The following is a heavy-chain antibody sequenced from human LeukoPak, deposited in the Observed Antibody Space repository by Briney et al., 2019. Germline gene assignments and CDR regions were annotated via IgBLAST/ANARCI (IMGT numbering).Heavy chain of an antibody. CDR3: ARSQGGTMSLRHFDL. V-gene: IGHV3-53*01. CDR2: INSGGNA. Sequence: PGGSLRLSCAASGFTVSSNYMNWVRQAPGKGLGWVSVINSGGNAYYAASVKGRFTISRDNSKNMLYLQMNSLRADDAAVYYCARSQGGTMSLRHFDLWGRGTLVTVSS. CDR1: GFTVSSNY. J-gene: IGHJ2*01. D-gene: IGHD3-22*01.